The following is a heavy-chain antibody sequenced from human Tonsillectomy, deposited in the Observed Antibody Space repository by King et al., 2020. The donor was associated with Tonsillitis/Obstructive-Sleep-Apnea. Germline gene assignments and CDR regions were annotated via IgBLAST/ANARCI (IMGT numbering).Heavy chain of an antibody. CDR1: GFTFNNYW. J-gene: IGHJ4*02. V-gene: IGHV3-7*03. Sequence: VQLVQSGGGLVQPGGFLRLSCAASGFTFNNYWMTWVRQAPGKGLEWVANIRQDGSTKNYVDSVKGRFTISRDNAKNSQYLQMNSLRAEDTAVYYCARDPSPDSGTTFSDALDFWGQGTLVTVSS. CDR3: ARDPSPDSGTTFSDALDF. CDR2: IRQDGSTK. D-gene: IGHD4/OR15-4a*01.